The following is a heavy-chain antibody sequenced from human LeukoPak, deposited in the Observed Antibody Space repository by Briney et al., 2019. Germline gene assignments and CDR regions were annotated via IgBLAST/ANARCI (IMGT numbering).Heavy chain of an antibody. CDR3: ARGVDRFDP. CDR2: INPNSGGA. Sequence: ASVKVSCKASGYTFTGFYIHWMRQAPGQGLEWVGWINPNSGGANYAQTFQGRVTMTRDMSISTAYMELSRLKSDDTAVYYCARGVDRFDPWGQGTLVTVSS. D-gene: IGHD2-15*01. J-gene: IGHJ5*02. CDR1: GYTFTGFY. V-gene: IGHV1-2*02.